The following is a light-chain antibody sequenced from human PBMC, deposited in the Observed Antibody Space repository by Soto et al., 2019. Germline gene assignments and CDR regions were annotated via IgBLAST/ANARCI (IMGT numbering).Light chain of an antibody. CDR3: SSYTRSSTLYV. J-gene: IGLJ1*01. CDR2: DVS. V-gene: IGLV2-14*01. Sequence: QSALTQPASVCGSPGQSITISCTGTSSDVGGYNYVSWYQQHPGKAPKLMIYDVSNRPSGVSNRFSGSKSGNTASLTISGLQAEDEADYYCSSYTRSSTLYVIGTGTKVTVL. CDR1: SSDVGGYNY.